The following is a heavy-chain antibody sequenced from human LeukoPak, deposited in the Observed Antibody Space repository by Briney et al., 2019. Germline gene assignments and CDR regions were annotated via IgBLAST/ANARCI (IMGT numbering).Heavy chain of an antibody. Sequence: PSETLSLTCAVYGGSFSGYYWSWIRQPPGKGLEWIGEINHSGSTSYNPSLKSRVTISVDTSKNQFSLKLSSVTAADTAVYFCARGFRGDNFDYWGQGTLVTVSS. V-gene: IGHV4-34*01. CDR2: INHSGST. D-gene: IGHD7-27*01. J-gene: IGHJ4*02. CDR3: ARGFRGDNFDY. CDR1: GGSFSGYY.